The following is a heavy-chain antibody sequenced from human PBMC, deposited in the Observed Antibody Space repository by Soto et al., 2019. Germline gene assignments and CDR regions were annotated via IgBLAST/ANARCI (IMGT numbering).Heavy chain of an antibody. J-gene: IGHJ4*02. CDR3: AREGGDLDYFDY. CDR1: GFTFSSYW. D-gene: IGHD3-16*01. Sequence: GGSLRPSCAASGFTFSSYWMSWVRQAPGKGLEWVANIKQDGSEKYYVDSVKGRFTISRDNAKNSRYLQMNSLRDEDKAVYYCAREGGDLDYFDYWGQGTLVTVSS. V-gene: IGHV3-7*01. CDR2: IKQDGSEK.